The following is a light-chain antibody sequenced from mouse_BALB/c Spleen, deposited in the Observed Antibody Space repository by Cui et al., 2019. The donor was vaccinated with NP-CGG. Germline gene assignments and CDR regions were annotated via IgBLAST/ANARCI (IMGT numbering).Light chain of an antibody. CDR1: TGAVTTSNY. Sequence: QAVLTQESHLPTSLGETVTLTCRSSTGAVTTSNYTNWVQEKPDHLFTGLIGGTNNRAPGVPARFSGSLIGDKAALTITGAQTEDEAIYFCALWYSNHWVFGGGTKLTVL. J-gene: IGLJ1*01. CDR2: GTN. CDR3: ALWYSNHWV. V-gene: IGLV1*01.